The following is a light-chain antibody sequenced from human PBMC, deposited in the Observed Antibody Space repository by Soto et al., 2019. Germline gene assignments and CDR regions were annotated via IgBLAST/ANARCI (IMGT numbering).Light chain of an antibody. Sequence: DIQITHSPSTLSGSVGDRVTITCRASQSISSWLAWYQQKLGKAPKLLIYQASSLESGVPSRFSGSGSGTEFSLTISSLQPDDFATYYCQQYNSYSPWTFGQGTKV. J-gene: IGKJ1*01. V-gene: IGKV1-5*03. CDR1: QSISSW. CDR3: QQYNSYSPWT. CDR2: QAS.